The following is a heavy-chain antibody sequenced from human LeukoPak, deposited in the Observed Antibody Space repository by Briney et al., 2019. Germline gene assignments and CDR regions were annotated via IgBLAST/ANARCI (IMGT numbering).Heavy chain of an antibody. Sequence: GGSLRLSCAASGFTFDDYAMHWVRQAPGKGLEWVSGISWNSGSIGYADSVKGRFTISRDNAKNSLYLQMNSLRAEDTALYYCAKDGYCSGGSCYNVDAFDIWGQGTMVTVSS. CDR3: AKDGYCSGGSCYNVDAFDI. CDR1: GFTFDDYA. D-gene: IGHD2-15*01. V-gene: IGHV3-9*01. J-gene: IGHJ3*02. CDR2: ISWNSGSI.